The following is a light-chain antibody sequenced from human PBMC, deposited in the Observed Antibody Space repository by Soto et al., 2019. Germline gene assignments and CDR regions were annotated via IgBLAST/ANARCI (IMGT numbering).Light chain of an antibody. Sequence: DIQMTQSPSSLSASVGDRVTITCRASQSISTYLNWYQQKPGKAPKLLIYTASNLQSGVPSRFGGSGSGTEFTLPISSLQTEDFATYYCQQSYSSPPYTFGQGTKLEIK. V-gene: IGKV1-39*01. CDR3: QQSYSSPPYT. CDR1: QSISTY. J-gene: IGKJ2*01. CDR2: TAS.